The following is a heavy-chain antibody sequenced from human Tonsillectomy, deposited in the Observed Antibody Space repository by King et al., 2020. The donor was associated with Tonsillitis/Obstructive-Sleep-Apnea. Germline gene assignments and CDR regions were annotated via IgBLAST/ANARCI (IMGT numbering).Heavy chain of an antibody. CDR3: ARDKVYGGGDALDI. V-gene: IGHV3-33*01. CDR1: GFAFRGYG. Sequence: VQLVESGGGXVQPGRSLRLSCAASGFAFRGYGMHWVRQAPGKGLEWAAVIWYDGSKTYYAESVKGRFTISRDNSKNTLYLQMNSLRAEDTAVYYCARDKVYGGGDALDIWGQGTMVTVSS. CDR2: IWYDGSKT. J-gene: IGHJ3*02. D-gene: IGHD4-23*01.